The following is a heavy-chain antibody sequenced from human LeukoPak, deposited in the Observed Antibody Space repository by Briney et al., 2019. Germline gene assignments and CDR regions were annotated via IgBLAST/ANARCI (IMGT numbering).Heavy chain of an antibody. V-gene: IGHV3-7*03. CDR1: GFTFSNYW. CDR2: IKQDGSET. Sequence: PAGSLRLSCAASGFTFSNYWLTWVRQAPGKGLQWVANIKQDGSETHYVDSVKGRFTISRANAKNSLYLQITILRAEATAVYYCARPLGYCSGGSCFPFDDWGQGTLVTVSS. J-gene: IGHJ4*02. CDR3: ARPLGYCSGGSCFPFDD. D-gene: IGHD2-15*01.